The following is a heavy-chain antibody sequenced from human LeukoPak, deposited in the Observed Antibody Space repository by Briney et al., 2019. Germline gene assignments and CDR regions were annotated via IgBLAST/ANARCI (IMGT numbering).Heavy chain of an antibody. D-gene: IGHD4-17*01. CDR3: ASGDYGDYVFDY. Sequence: ASVKVSCAASGYTFTSYGINWVRQAPGQGLEWMGWLSAYNGNTNYAQKLQGRVTMTTDTSTSTAYMELRSMRSDDTAVYYCASGDYGDYVFDYWGQGALVTVSS. J-gene: IGHJ4*02. V-gene: IGHV1-18*04. CDR2: LSAYNGNT. CDR1: GYTFTSYG.